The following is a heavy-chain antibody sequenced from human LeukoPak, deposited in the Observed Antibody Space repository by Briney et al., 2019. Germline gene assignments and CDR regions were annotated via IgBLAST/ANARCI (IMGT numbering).Heavy chain of an antibody. V-gene: IGHV1-2*02. J-gene: IGHJ4*02. Sequence: ASVKVSCKASGYTFTDYYLHWVRQAPGQGLEWMGWINPNSGATNYAQKFQGRVTMTRDTSISTAYMELSRLRSDDTAVYYCARVGRWLQSTFDYWGQGTLVTVSS. CDR2: INPNSGAT. CDR1: GYTFTDYY. CDR3: ARVGRWLQSTFDY. D-gene: IGHD5-24*01.